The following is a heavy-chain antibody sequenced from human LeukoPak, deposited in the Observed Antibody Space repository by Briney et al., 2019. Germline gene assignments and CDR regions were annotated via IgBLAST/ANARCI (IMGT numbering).Heavy chain of an antibody. D-gene: IGHD6-13*01. CDR3: AKLYSTYQNYYYYYYMDV. Sequence: GGSLRLSCAASGFTFSSYAMSWVRQAPGKGLEWVSSITGRGGSTYYADSVKGQFTISRDNSENTLYLQMNSLRADDTAVYYCAKLYSTYQNYYYYYYMDVWGKGTTVTVSS. V-gene: IGHV3-23*01. CDR2: ITGRGGST. CDR1: GFTFSSYA. J-gene: IGHJ6*03.